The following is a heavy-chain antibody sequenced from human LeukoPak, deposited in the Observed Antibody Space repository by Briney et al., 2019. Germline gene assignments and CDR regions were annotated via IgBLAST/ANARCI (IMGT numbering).Heavy chain of an antibody. CDR1: GYTLTELS. CDR2: FDPEDGET. V-gene: IGHV1-24*01. J-gene: IGHJ6*02. Sequence: ASVKVSCKVSGYTLTELSMHWVRQAPGKGLEWMGGFDPEDGETIYAQKFQGRVTMTEDTSTDTAYMELSSLRSEDPAVYYCATGMTTVTKYYYYYGMDVWGQGTTVTVSS. D-gene: IGHD4-17*01. CDR3: ATGMTTVTKYYYYYGMDV.